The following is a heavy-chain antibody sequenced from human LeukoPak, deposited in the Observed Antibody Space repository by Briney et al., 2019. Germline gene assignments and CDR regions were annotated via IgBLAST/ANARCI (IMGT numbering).Heavy chain of an antibody. D-gene: IGHD3-9*01. J-gene: IGHJ5*02. CDR1: GGAISSGGYY. CDR2: IYYSGST. Sequence: SETLSLTCTVSGGAISSGGYYWSWIRQHPGKGLGWIGYIYYSGSTYYNPSLKSRITISVDTSKNQFSLKLSSVTAADTAVYYCAREGDILTGYGFDPWGQGTLVTVSS. V-gene: IGHV4-31*03. CDR3: AREGDILTGYGFDP.